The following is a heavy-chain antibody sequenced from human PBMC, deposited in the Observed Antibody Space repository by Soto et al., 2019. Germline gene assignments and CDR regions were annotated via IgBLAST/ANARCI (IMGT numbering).Heavy chain of an antibody. CDR1: GFSLTTSGVG. CDR3: AQRRGDAYNYLAY. D-gene: IGHD1-1*01. J-gene: IGHJ4*02. CDR2: IYWDDDK. Sequence: QIPLKESGPTLVKPTQTLTLTCTLSGFSLTTSGVGVGWIRQPPGKALEWLALIYWDDDKSYSPSLESRLTITKDTSKNKVVLTMTNMDPMDTATYYCAQRRGDAYNYLAYWGQGTLVTVSS. V-gene: IGHV2-5*02.